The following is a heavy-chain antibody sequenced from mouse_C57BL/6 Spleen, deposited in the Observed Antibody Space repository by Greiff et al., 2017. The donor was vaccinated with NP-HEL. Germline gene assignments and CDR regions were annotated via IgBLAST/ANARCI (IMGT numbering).Heavy chain of an antibody. CDR3: ARRFTTGSSYNYAMDY. CDR1: GYAFSSYW. V-gene: IGHV1-80*01. D-gene: IGHD1-1*01. J-gene: IGHJ4*01. Sequence: VQLQQSGAELVKPGASVKISCKASGYAFSSYWMNWVKQRPGKGLEWIGQIYPGVGDTNYNGKFKGKATLTADKSSSTAYMQLSSLTSEDSAVYFCARRFTTGSSYNYAMDYWGQGTSVTVSS. CDR2: IYPGVGDT.